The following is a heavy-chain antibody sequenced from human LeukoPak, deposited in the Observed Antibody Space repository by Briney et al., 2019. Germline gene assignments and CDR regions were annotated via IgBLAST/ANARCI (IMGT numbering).Heavy chain of an antibody. Sequence: GGSLRLSCAASGFTFSSYGMHWVRQAPGKGLEWVVVISYDGGDKYYADSVKGRFTISRDNSKNTLYLQMNSLRAEDTAVYYCARDEWFGELASNYYYYGMDVWGQGTTVTVSS. CDR1: GFTFSSYG. V-gene: IGHV3-30*03. J-gene: IGHJ6*02. CDR2: ISYDGGDK. D-gene: IGHD3-10*01. CDR3: ARDEWFGELASNYYYYGMDV.